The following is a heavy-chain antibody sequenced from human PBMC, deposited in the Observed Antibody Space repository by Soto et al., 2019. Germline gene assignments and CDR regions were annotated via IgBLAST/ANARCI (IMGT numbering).Heavy chain of an antibody. CDR1: GYAFTTYG. D-gene: IGHD1-1*01. CDR2: ISAHNGNT. J-gene: IGHJ4*02. Sequence: QVHLVQSGAEVKKPGASVKVSCQGSGYAFTTYGITWVRQAPGQGLEWMGWISAHNGNTNYAQKLQGRVTVTRATSTTTAYMALRSLRYDVTAVYYCARGRYGDYWGQGALVTVSS. CDR3: ARGRYGDY. V-gene: IGHV1-18*01.